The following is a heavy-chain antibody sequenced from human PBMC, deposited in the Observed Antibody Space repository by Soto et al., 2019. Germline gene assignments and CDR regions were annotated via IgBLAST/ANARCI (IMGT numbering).Heavy chain of an antibody. CDR2: IYSGGST. D-gene: IGHD2-2*01. V-gene: IGHV3-66*01. J-gene: IGHJ5*02. Sequence: GGSLRLSCAASGFVVNRNYMSWVRQAPGEGLDWISVIYSGGSTYYADSVKGRFTISRDNSKNTLYLQMNRLRAEDTAVYYCARDPRYCSSTSCYFGNRFDPWGQGTLVTVSS. CDR1: GFVVNRNY. CDR3: ARDPRYCSSTSCYFGNRFDP.